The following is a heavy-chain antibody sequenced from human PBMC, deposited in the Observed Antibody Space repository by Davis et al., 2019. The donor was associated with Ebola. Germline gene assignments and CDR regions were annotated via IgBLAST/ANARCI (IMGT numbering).Heavy chain of an antibody. CDR3: ARAVFHEVLDY. V-gene: IGHV3-30*04. Sequence: PGGSLRPSCAASGFSSTNYAMHWVRQAPGKGLEWVAVVSHSEREKFYADSEKGRFTISRDKSENTLYLQMNSLTADDTAGYYCARAVFHEVLDYWGQGTPVTVSS. CDR2: VSHSEREK. CDR1: GFSSTNYA. D-gene: IGHD3-3*01. J-gene: IGHJ4*02.